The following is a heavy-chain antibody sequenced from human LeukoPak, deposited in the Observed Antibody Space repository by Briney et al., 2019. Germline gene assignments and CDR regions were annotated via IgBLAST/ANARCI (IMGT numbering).Heavy chain of an antibody. V-gene: IGHV1-2*04. Sequence: ASVKVSCKASGYTFTGYYMPWVRQAPGQGLEWMGWINPNSGGTNYAQKFQGWVTMTRDTSISTAYMELSRLRSDDTAVYYCARVRGYGDYDGFGYWGQGTLVTVSS. J-gene: IGHJ4*02. CDR1: GYTFTGYY. CDR3: ARVRGYGDYDGFGY. CDR2: INPNSGGT. D-gene: IGHD4-17*01.